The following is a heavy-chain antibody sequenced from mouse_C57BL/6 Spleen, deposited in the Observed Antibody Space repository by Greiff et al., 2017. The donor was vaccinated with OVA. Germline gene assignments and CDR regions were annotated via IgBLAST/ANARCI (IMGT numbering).Heavy chain of an antibody. V-gene: IGHV5-16*01. CDR3: ARDRGLPYWYFDV. CDR1: GFTFSDSY. D-gene: IGHD3-3*01. J-gene: IGHJ1*03. CDR2: INYYGSST. Sequence: EVQRVESEGGLVQPGSSMRLSCTASGFTFSDSYMAVIRQVQETGLEWVANINYYGSSTYYLDSFMSRFIISRDNAKNILYLQMSSLKSEDTATYYCARDRGLPYWYFDVWGTGTTVTVSS.